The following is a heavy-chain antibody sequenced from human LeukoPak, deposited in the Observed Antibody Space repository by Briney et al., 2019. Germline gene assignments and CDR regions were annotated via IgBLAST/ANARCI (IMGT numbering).Heavy chain of an antibody. CDR1: GFTFSDAW. D-gene: IGHD2-15*01. CDR2: IKSKSDGGTI. Sequence: GGSLRLSCVGSGFTFSDAWMSWVRQAPGKGLEWVGRIKSKSDGGTIDYAAPVKGRFTITRDDSRNTLYLQMNSLKTEDTAVYYCTTRRQDGWWGQGTLVTVS. CDR3: TTRRQDGW. J-gene: IGHJ4*02. V-gene: IGHV3-15*01.